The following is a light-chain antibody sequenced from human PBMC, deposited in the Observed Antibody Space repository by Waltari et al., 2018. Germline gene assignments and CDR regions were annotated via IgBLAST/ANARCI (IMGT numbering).Light chain of an antibody. Sequence: QSVLTQPPLASGTPGQRVTIPCSGNSSNIGINTVTWYQQLPGTAPKLLSYANYHRPSGVPDRFSASTSDTSASLAISGLQSEDEADYFCATWDDSLNGRVFGGGTKLAVL. V-gene: IGLV1-44*01. J-gene: IGLJ3*02. CDR1: SSNIGINT. CDR3: ATWDDSLNGRV. CDR2: ANY.